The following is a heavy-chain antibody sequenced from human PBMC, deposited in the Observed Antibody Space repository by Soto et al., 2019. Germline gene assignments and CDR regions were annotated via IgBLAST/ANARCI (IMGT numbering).Heavy chain of an antibody. Sequence: QVQLVQSGAEVKKPGASVKVSCKASGYTFTSYGIRWVRQAPGQGLEWMGWISAYNGNTNYAQKLQGSVTMTTDTSTSTAYMELRSLSSDDTAVYCCAVDYYASSGYYPDPGRIAFDIWGQGTLVTVSS. CDR3: AVDYYASSGYYPDPGRIAFDI. V-gene: IGHV1-18*04. CDR2: ISAYNGNT. J-gene: IGHJ3*02. CDR1: GYTFTSYG. D-gene: IGHD3-22*01.